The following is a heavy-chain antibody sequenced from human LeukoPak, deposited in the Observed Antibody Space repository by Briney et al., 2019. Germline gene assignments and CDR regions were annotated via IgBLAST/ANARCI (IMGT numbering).Heavy chain of an antibody. CDR2: IYYSGST. D-gene: IGHD5-18*01. Sequence: PSETLSLTCTVSGGSISSSSYYWGWIRQPPGKGLEWIGSIYYSGSTYYNPSLKSRVTISVDTSKNQFSLKLSSVTAADTAVYYCARGGIPSDNWFDPWGQGTLVTVSS. J-gene: IGHJ5*02. V-gene: IGHV4-39*01. CDR3: ARGGIPSDNWFDP. CDR1: GGSISSSSYY.